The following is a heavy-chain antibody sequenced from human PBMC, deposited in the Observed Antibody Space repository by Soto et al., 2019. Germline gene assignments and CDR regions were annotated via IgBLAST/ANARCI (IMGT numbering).Heavy chain of an antibody. CDR1: GGTFSSYA. V-gene: IGHV1-69*13. Sequence: GASVKVSCKASGGTFSSYAISWVRQAPGQGLEWMGGIIPIFGTANYAQKFQGRVTITADESTSTAYMELSSLRSEDTAVYYCARDESISAVPLDFYYYYGMDGWGQGTTVTVSS. CDR3: ARDESISAVPLDFYYYYGMDG. CDR2: IIPIFGTA. D-gene: IGHD3-3*01. J-gene: IGHJ6*02.